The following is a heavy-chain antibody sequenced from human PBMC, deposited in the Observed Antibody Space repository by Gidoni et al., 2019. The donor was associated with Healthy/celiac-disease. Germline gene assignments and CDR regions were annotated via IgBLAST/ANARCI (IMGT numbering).Heavy chain of an antibody. Sequence: EVQLVESGGGLVKPGESLSLACAASGFTFSSYSMNGVRKAPRKGLEWISSISSSSSYIYYADSVKGRFTISRDNAKNSLYLQMNSLRAEDTAVYYCAREAVYYDYVWGSYRPGAFDYWGQGTLVTVSS. V-gene: IGHV3-21*01. CDR1: GFTFSSYS. J-gene: IGHJ4*02. D-gene: IGHD3-16*02. CDR3: AREAVYYDYVWGSYRPGAFDY. CDR2: ISSSSSYI.